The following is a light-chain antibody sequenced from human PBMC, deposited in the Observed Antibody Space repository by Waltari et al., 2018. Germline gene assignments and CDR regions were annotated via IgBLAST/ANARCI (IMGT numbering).Light chain of an antibody. CDR2: KAS. CDR1: QSISKW. CDR3: QQYKSYALLS. V-gene: IGKV1-5*03. Sequence: DIQMTPYPSLLFASLRDRAIFSCRASQSISKWLAWYQQKPGKAPKLLIYKASTLASGFPSRFSGSGSGTEFTLTISSLQPDYFATCYCQQYKSYALLSFGGGTKVEIK. J-gene: IGKJ4*01.